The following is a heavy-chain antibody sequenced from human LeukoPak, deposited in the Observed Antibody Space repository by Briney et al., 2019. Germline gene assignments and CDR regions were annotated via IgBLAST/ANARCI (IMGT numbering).Heavy chain of an antibody. CDR1: GGSFSGYY. J-gene: IGHJ6*02. CDR2: INHSGST. Sequence: SETLSLTCAVYGGSFSGYYWSWIRQPPGKGLEWIGEINHSGSTNYNPSLKSRVTISVDTSKNQFSLKLSSVTAADTAVYYCARAATTPRAYDDYPYYYYGMDVWGQGTTVTVSS. V-gene: IGHV4-34*01. D-gene: IGHD4-17*01. CDR3: ARAATTPRAYDDYPYYYYGMDV.